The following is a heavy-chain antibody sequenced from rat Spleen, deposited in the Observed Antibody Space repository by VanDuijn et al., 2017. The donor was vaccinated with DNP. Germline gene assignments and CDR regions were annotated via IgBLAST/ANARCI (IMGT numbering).Heavy chain of an antibody. Sequence: EVQLQESGPGLVKPSQSLSLTCSVTGYSITSNYWGWIRKFPGNKMEWMAYISYSGSTGYNPSLKRRISITRDTSKNQFFLQLSSVTTEDTATYYCARSDYYGSFRPFTYWGQYTLVTVSS. CDR2: ISYSGST. V-gene: IGHV3-1*01. CDR1: GYSITSNY. CDR3: ARSDYYGSFRPFTY. J-gene: IGHJ3*01. D-gene: IGHD1-2*01.